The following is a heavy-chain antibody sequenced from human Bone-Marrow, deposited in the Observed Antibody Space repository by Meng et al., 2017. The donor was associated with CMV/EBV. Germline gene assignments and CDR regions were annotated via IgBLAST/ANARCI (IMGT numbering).Heavy chain of an antibody. V-gene: IGHV1-69*06. CDR1: GGTFSSYA. Sequence: SVKVSCKASGGTFSSYAISWVRQAPGQGLEWMGGIIPIFGTANYAQKFQGRVTITADKSTSTAYMELSSLRSEDTAVYYCASITNKRWWFDPWGQGTLVTVSS. CDR3: ASITNKRWWFDP. D-gene: IGHD3-10*01. CDR2: IIPIFGTA. J-gene: IGHJ5*02.